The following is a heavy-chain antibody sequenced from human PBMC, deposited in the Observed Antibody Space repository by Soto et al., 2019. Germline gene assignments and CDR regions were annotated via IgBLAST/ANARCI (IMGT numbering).Heavy chain of an antibody. V-gene: IGHV4-39*01. CDR1: GGSISSSSYY. CDR2: IYYSGST. J-gene: IGHJ4*02. Sequence: SETLSLTCTVSGGSISSSSYYWGWIRQPPGKGLEWIGSIYYSGSTYYNPSLKSRVTISVDTSKNQFSLKLSSVTAADTAVYYCARNPFYDSSGYYAGWGQGTLVTVSS. D-gene: IGHD3-22*01. CDR3: ARNPFYDSSGYYAG.